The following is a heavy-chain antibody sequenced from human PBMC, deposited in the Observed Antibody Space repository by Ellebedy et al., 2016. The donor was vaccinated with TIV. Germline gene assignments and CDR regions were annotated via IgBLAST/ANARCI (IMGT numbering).Heavy chain of an antibody. CDR3: ARRGSVGVDIWYYYMDV. Sequence: GGSLRLSXAVSGFTFSSYAMSWVRQAPGKGLEWVSGISCSGGSTYYADSVKGRFTISRDNSKNMLYLQMNRLRVEDTGVYYCARRGSVGVDIWYYYMDVWGKGTTVTVTS. D-gene: IGHD3-3*01. CDR1: GFTFSSYA. V-gene: IGHV3-23*01. CDR2: ISCSGGST. J-gene: IGHJ6*03.